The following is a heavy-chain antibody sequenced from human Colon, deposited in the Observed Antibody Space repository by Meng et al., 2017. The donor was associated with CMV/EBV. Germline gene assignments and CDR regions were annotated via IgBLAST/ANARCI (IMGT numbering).Heavy chain of an antibody. CDR3: ARGLSGYDSISWFDP. D-gene: IGHD5-12*01. CDR2: INHSGST. CDR1: GWSFSGYY. J-gene: IGHJ5*02. Sequence: VYGWSFSGYYCSWIRQPPGKGLEWIGEINHSGSTNYNPSLKSRVTISVDTSKNQFSLKLSSVTAADTAVYYCARGLSGYDSISWFDPWGQGTLVTVSS. V-gene: IGHV4-34*01.